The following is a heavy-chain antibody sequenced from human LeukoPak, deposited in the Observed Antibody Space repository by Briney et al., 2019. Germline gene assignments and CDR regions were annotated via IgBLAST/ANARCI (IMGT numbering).Heavy chain of an antibody. CDR3: ARLSTRMTTFDY. CDR2: IYNSGNT. CDR1: GGSISSSHW. D-gene: IGHD4-17*01. V-gene: IGHV4/OR15-8*02. J-gene: IGHJ4*02. Sequence: SETLSLTCEVSGGSISSSHWWNWIRQPPGKGLEWIGEIYNSGNTHYNPSLKSRATISLDKSRNQFSLEMTSVTAADTAVYYCARLSTRMTTFDYWGQGALVTVSS.